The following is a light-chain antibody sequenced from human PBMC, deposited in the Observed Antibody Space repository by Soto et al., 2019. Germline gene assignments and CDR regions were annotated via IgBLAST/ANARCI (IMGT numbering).Light chain of an antibody. CDR2: GAS. J-gene: IGKJ5*01. CDR3: QQYNNWPIT. CDR1: QSVSST. Sequence: DIVMTQSPATLSVSPGERATLSCRASQSVSSTLAWYQQKPGQAPKLLIYGASTRATGIPARFSGSGSGTECTLTISSLQSEDFAVYYCQQYNNWPITFGQGTRLEIK. V-gene: IGKV3-15*01.